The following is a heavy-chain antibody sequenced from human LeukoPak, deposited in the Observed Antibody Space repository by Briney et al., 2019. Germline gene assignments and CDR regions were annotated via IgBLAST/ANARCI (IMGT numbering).Heavy chain of an antibody. CDR3: ASASTQYYDILTGYPPDY. D-gene: IGHD3-9*01. CDR2: IYNSDTT. Sequence: SQTLSLTCTVSSGSISSGSYFWSWIRQPAGKGLEWIGRIYNSDTTNYNPSLKSRVTISVDTSKNQFSLKLSSVTAADTAVYYCASASTQYYDILTGYPPDYWGQGTLVTVSS. V-gene: IGHV4-61*02. CDR1: SGSISSGSYF. J-gene: IGHJ4*02.